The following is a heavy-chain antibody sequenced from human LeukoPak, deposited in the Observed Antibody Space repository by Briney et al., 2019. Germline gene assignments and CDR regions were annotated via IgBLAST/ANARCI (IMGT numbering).Heavy chain of an antibody. Sequence: ASVKVSCKASGGTFSSYAISWVRQAPGQGLEWMGGIIPIFDTANYAQKFQGRVTITADESTSTAYMELSSLRSEDTAVYYCGRVRGGDCSSTSCSYWPFDYWGQGTLVTVSS. CDR1: GGTFSSYA. CDR3: GRVRGGDCSSTSCSYWPFDY. V-gene: IGHV1-69*13. J-gene: IGHJ4*02. D-gene: IGHD2-2*01. CDR2: IIPIFDTA.